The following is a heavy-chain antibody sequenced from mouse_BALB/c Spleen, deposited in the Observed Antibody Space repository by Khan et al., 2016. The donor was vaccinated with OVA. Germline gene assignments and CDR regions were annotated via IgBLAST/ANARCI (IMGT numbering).Heavy chain of an antibody. V-gene: IGHV2-6-1*01. CDR3: ARQPYYHYNVMDY. D-gene: IGHD2-10*01. CDR2: IWSDGST. Sequence: QVQLKQSGPGLVAPSQSLSITCTISGFSLTNYGIHWVRQPPGKGLEWLVVIWSDGSTTYNSALKSRLTITKDNSKSQVFLKMTSIQTDDTAIYFCARQPYYHYNVMDYWGQGTSVTVSS. J-gene: IGHJ4*01. CDR1: GFSLTNYG.